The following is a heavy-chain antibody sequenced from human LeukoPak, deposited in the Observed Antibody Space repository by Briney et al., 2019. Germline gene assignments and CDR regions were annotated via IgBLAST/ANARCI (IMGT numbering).Heavy chain of an antibody. CDR2: ISAYNGNT. CDR1: GYTFTSYG. Sequence: ASVKVSCKASGYTFTSYGISWVRQAPGQGLEWMGWISAYNGNTNYAQKLQGRVTMTTDTSTSTAYKELRSLRSDDTAVYYCARESTVDFWSLTEVYYMDVWGKGTTVTVSS. J-gene: IGHJ6*03. V-gene: IGHV1-18*01. CDR3: ARESTVDFWSLTEVYYMDV. D-gene: IGHD3-3*01.